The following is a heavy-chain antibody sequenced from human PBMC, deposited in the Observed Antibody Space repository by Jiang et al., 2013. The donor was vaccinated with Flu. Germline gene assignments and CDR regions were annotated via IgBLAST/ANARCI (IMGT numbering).Heavy chain of an antibody. CDR2: FDPEDGET. D-gene: IGHD5-24*01. V-gene: IGHV1-24*01. J-gene: IGHJ4*02. CDR1: GYTLTELS. CDR3: ATVARGDLVEMATIMIYFDY. Sequence: GAEVKKPGASVKVSCKVSGYTLTELSMHWVRQAPGKGLEWIGGFDPEDGETIYAQKFQGRVTMTEDTSTDTAYMELSSLRSEDTAVYYCATVARGDLVEMATIMIYFDYVGPGNPGHRLL.